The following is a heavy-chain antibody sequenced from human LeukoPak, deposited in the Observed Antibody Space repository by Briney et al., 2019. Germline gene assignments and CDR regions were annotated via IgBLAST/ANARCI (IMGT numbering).Heavy chain of an antibody. CDR1: GYTFTTYN. V-gene: IGHV1-18*01. J-gene: IGHJ3*02. CDR3: ARDRRYFDWLLSIRDAFDI. D-gene: IGHD3-9*01. CDR2: ISGYNGNT. Sequence: ASVKVSCKASGYTFTTYNINWVRQAPGQGLEWMGWISGYNGNTNYAQKLQGRVTMTTDTSTNKAYMELRSLRSDDTAVYYCARDRRYFDWLLSIRDAFDIWGQGTMVTVSS.